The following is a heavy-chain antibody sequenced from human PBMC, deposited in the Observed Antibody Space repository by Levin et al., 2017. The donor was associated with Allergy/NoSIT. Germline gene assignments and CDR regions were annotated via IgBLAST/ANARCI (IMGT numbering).Heavy chain of an antibody. CDR1: GFTFDDYA. J-gene: IGHJ6*02. Sequence: GGSLRLSCAASGFTFDDYAMHWVRQAPGKGLEWVSGISWNSGSIGYADSVKGRFTISRDNAKNSLYLQMNSLRAEDTALYYCAKDRTYDILTGSTMDVWGQGTTVTVSS. D-gene: IGHD3-9*01. V-gene: IGHV3-9*01. CDR3: AKDRTYDILTGSTMDV. CDR2: ISWNSGSI.